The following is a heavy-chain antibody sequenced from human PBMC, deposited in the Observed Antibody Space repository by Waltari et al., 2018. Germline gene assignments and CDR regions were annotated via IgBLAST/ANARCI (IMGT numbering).Heavy chain of an antibody. V-gene: IGHV3-7*01. J-gene: IGHJ3*02. D-gene: IGHD3-22*01. CDR2: IMTDGREE. CDR3: VRDQWFAFDI. Sequence: EVQLVESGGGLVQPGGSLRLSCAAPGCPLSNYWMSWVRQAPGKGPEWVANIMTDGREEYYVDSVRGRFTISRDNAKNSLYLQMNSLRPEDTAVYYCVRDQWFAFDIWGQGTMVTVSS. CDR1: GCPLSNYW.